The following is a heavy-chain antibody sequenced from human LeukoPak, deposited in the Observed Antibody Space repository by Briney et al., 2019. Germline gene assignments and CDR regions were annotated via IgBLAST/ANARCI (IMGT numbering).Heavy chain of an antibody. CDR2: ISGSGGST. CDR3: ARSMIVVVTPGY. D-gene: IGHD3-22*01. CDR1: GFTFSSYG. J-gene: IGHJ4*02. V-gene: IGHV3-23*01. Sequence: GGSLRLSCAASGFTFSSYGMSWVRQAPGKGLEWVSAISGSGGSTYYADSVKGRFTISRDNSKNTLYLQMNSLRAEDTAVYYCARSMIVVVTPGYWGQGTLVTVSS.